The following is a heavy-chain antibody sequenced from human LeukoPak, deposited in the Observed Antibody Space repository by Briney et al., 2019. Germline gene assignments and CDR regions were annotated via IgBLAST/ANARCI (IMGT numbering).Heavy chain of an antibody. J-gene: IGHJ4*02. Sequence: SETLSLTCTVSGGSISSSSYYWGWIRQPPGKGLEWIGSIYYSGSTYYNPSLKSRVTISVDTSKNQFSLKLSSVTAADTAVYYCASQMITFGGVIVGFDYWGQGILVTVSS. CDR1: GGSISSSSYY. CDR2: IYYSGST. V-gene: IGHV4-39*01. CDR3: ASQMITFGGVIVGFDY. D-gene: IGHD3-16*02.